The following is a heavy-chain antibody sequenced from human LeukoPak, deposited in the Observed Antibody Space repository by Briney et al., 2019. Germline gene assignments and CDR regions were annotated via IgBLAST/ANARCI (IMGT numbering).Heavy chain of an antibody. CDR3: ARGYSGYDWFDP. Sequence: SETLSLTCAVYGGSFSGYYWSWIRQPPGKGLEWIGEIYHSGSTNYNPSLKSRVTISVDKSKNQFSLKLSSVTAADTAVYYCARGYSGYDWFDPWGQGTLVTVSS. D-gene: IGHD5-12*01. CDR2: IYHSGST. J-gene: IGHJ5*02. CDR1: GGSFSGYY. V-gene: IGHV4-34*01.